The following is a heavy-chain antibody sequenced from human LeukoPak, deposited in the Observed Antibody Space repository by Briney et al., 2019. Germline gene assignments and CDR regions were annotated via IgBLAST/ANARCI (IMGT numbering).Heavy chain of an antibody. J-gene: IGHJ4*02. V-gene: IGHV4-34*01. Sequence: PSETLSLTCAVYGGSFSGYYWSWIRQPPGKGLEWIGEINHSGSTNYNPSLTSRVTISVDTSKNQFSLKLSSVTAADTAVYYCARERGVYCSSTSCYFFDYWGQGTLVTVSS. CDR1: GGSFSGYY. CDR3: ARERGVYCSSTSCYFFDY. CDR2: INHSGST. D-gene: IGHD2-2*01.